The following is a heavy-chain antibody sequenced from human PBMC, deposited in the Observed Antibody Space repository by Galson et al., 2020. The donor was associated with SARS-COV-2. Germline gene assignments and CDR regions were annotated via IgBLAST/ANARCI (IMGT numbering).Heavy chain of an antibody. CDR2: ISSSGSTI. CDR1: GFTFSDYY. D-gene: IGHD5-12*01. J-gene: IGHJ6*02. V-gene: IGHV3-11*04. CDR3: ARERGDGYNYGNYYGMDV. Sequence: GESLKISCAASGFTFSDYYMSWIRPAPGKGLEWVSYISSSGSTIYYADSVKGRFTISRDNAKNSLYLQMNSLRAEDTAVYYCARERGDGYNYGNYYGMDVWGQGTTVTVSS.